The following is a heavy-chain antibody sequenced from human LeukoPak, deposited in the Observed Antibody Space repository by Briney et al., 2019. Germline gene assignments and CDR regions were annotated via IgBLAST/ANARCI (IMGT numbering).Heavy chain of an antibody. CDR2: VYYSGST. CDR3: ARSPAVAGTIY. J-gene: IGHJ4*02. V-gene: IGHV4-39*01. CDR1: GGSISRSSYY. Sequence: SETLSLTCTVSGGSISRSSYYWGWIRQPPGKGLEWIGSVYYSGSTFYNPSLKSRVTIFVDTSKNQFSLKLSSVTAADTAVYYCARSPAVAGTIYWGQGTLVTVSS. D-gene: IGHD6-19*01.